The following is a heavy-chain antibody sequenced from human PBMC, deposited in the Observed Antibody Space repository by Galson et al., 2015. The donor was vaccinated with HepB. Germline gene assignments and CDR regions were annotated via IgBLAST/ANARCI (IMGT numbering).Heavy chain of an antibody. CDR2: ISGSGGST. Sequence: SLRLSCAASGFTFSSYAMSWVRQAPGKGLEWVSAISGSGGSTYYADSVKGRFTISRDNSKNTLYLQMNSLRAEDTAVYYCARDVRLLRWGYSSGWYFDYWGQGTLVTVSS. CDR3: ARDVRLLRWGYSSGWYFDY. D-gene: IGHD6-19*01. CDR1: GFTFSSYA. J-gene: IGHJ4*02. V-gene: IGHV3-23*01.